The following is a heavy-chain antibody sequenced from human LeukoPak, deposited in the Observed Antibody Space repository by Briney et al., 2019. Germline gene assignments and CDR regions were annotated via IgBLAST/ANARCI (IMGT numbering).Heavy chain of an antibody. CDR1: GGSISSYY. V-gene: IGHV4-59*01. D-gene: IGHD2-15*01. CDR3: ARSGGSSLYGMDV. CDR2: IYYSGST. Sequence: PSETLSLTCTVSGGSISSYYWSWIRQPPGKGLEWIGYIYYSGSTNYNPSLKSRVTISVDTSKNQFSLKLSSVTAADTAVYYCARSGGSSLYGMDVWGQGTTVTVSS. J-gene: IGHJ6*02.